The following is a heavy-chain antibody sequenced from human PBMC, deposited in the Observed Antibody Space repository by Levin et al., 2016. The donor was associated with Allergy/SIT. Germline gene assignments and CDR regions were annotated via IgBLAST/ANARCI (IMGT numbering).Heavy chain of an antibody. Sequence: WVRQAPGQGLEWMGWINPNNGATNYTQKFLGRVTMTRDTPIRTVYMELSRLRSDDTAIYYCARESYSTAYNYGLGDRWGQGTLVTVSS. D-gene: IGHD5-18*01. J-gene: IGHJ5*02. CDR3: ARESYSTAYNYGLGDR. V-gene: IGHV1-2*02. CDR2: INPNNGAT.